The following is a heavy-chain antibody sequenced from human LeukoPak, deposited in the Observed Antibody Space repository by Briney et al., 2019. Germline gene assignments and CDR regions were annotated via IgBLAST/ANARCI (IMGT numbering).Heavy chain of an antibody. CDR3: ATDGYHYFDC. V-gene: IGHV3-53*01. CDR1: GFTVTSIY. J-gene: IGHJ4*02. Sequence: LAGGSLRLSFEAPGFTVTSIYMTGVRRVPGKGRDWFPLFYDVGSRTYYAASWRGRFTIPRDISRSTVYRQMNSLRPEDTPVYNCATDGYHYFDCWGQGRLVTV. CDR2: FYDVGSRT. D-gene: IGHD5-12*01.